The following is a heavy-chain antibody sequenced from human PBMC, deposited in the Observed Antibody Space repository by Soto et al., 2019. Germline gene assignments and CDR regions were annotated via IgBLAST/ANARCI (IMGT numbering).Heavy chain of an antibody. V-gene: IGHV3-66*01. J-gene: IGHJ4*02. D-gene: IGHD3-10*01. CDR2: IYSGGTT. Sequence: EVQLVESGGGLVQPGGFLRLSCAASGFSVSTNCMNWVRQAPGKGLEWVSVIYSGGTTYYADSVKGRFTISRDNSKNTLYLQMNSLRAEDTAVYYCARGRSASSDFDYWGQGTLVTVSS. CDR1: GFSVSTNC. CDR3: ARGRSASSDFDY.